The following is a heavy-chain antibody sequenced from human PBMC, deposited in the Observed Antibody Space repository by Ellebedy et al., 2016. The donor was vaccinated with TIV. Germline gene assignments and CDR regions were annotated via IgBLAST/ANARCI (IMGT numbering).Heavy chain of an antibody. CDR2: ISYDGSNK. D-gene: IGHD3-3*01. CDR3: ASGYDFWSGYYGDRDY. J-gene: IGHJ4*02. V-gene: IGHV3-30*03. CDR1: GFSFSTYG. Sequence: GGSLRLSCAASGFSFSTYGMHWVRQAPGKGLEWVALISYDGSNKYYADSVKGRFTISRDNSKNTLYLQMNSLRAEDTAVYYCASGYDFWSGYYGDRDYWGQGTLVTVSS.